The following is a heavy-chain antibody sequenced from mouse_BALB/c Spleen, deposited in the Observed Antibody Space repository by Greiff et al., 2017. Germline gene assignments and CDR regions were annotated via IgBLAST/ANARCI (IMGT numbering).Heavy chain of an antibody. CDR2: ISDGGSYT. V-gene: IGHV5-4*02. J-gene: IGHJ1*01. CDR3: ARRYFDV. CDR1: GFTFSDYY. Sequence: VQLKESGGGLVKPGGSLKLSCAASGFTFSDYYMYWVRQTPEKRLEWVATISDGGSYTYYPDSVKGRFTISRDNAKNNLYLQMSSLKSEDTAMYYCARRYFDVWGAGTTVTVSS.